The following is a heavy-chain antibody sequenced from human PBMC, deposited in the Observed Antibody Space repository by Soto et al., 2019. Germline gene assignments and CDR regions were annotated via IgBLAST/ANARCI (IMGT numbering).Heavy chain of an antibody. CDR3: AKDREHVAVAALEGVGYAVDA. D-gene: IGHD6-19*01. Sequence: QIQLVHAGGGGVQPERSLRLSCAASGFTLSSYGRHWVRQAPGTGLEWVAAISYDGRNKWYMDSLEGRFAVSRDNSERRVFLQVDRLIPEDTAMSFCAKDREHVAVAALEGVGYAVDAWGQGTMVTVSS. V-gene: IGHV3-30*13. CDR1: GFTLSSYG. CDR2: ISYDGRNK. J-gene: IGHJ3*01.